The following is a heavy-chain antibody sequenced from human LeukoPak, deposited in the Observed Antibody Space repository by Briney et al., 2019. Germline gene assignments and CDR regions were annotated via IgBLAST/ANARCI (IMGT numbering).Heavy chain of an antibody. CDR3: TRGPVAVVPAAMPGYYYGMDV. CDR2: IRSKANSYAT. V-gene: IGHV3-73*01. CDR1: GFTFSGSA. J-gene: IGHJ6*02. D-gene: IGHD2-2*01. Sequence: PGGSLRLSCAASGFTFSGSAMHWVRQASGKGLDWVGRIRSKANSYATAYAASVKGRFTISRDDSKNTAYLQMNSLKTEDTAVYYCTRGPVAVVPAAMPGYYYGMDVWGQGTTVTVSS.